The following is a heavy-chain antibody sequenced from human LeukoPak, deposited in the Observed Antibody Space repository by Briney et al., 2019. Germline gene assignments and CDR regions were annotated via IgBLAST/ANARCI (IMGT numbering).Heavy chain of an antibody. Sequence: GGSLRLSCAASGFTFSNAWMSWVRQAPGKGLEWVGRIKSKTDGGTTDYAAPVKGRFTISRDDSKNTLYLQMNSLKTEDTAVYYCTNRGGWDSGYQEYYFDYWGQGTLVTVSS. D-gene: IGHD3-22*01. CDR2: IKSKTDGGTT. CDR3: TNRGGWDSGYQEYYFDY. J-gene: IGHJ4*02. V-gene: IGHV3-15*01. CDR1: GFTFSNAW.